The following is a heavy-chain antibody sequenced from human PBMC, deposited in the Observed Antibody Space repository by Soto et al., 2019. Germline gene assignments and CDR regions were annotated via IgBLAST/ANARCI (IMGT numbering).Heavy chain of an antibody. Sequence: GGSLRLSCAASGFTISSYGMHWVRQAPGKGLEWVAVIWYDGSNKYYADSVKGRFTISRDNSKNTLYLQMNSLRVEDTAVYYCARARAAAGNYYYYYGMDVWGQGTTVTVSS. D-gene: IGHD6-13*01. CDR2: IWYDGSNK. J-gene: IGHJ6*02. CDR1: GFTISSYG. CDR3: ARARAAAGNYYYYYGMDV. V-gene: IGHV3-33*01.